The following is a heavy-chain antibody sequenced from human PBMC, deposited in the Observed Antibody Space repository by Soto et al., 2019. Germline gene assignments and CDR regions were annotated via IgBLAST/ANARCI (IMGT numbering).Heavy chain of an antibody. Sequence: GGSLRLSCAASGFTFSSYAMSWARQAPGKGLEWVSVISGSSGSIYYADSVKGRLTISRDNSKNTLYLQMNSLRAEDTAVYYCAKESGLTIFVGGFDPWGQGTLVTVSS. J-gene: IGHJ5*02. V-gene: IGHV3-23*01. CDR3: AKESGLTIFVGGFDP. CDR2: ISGSSGSI. CDR1: GFTFSSYA. D-gene: IGHD3-3*01.